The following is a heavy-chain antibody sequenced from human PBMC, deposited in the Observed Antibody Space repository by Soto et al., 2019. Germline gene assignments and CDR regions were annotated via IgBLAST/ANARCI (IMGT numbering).Heavy chain of an antibody. CDR1: GFTFSNAW. D-gene: IGHD3-10*01. Sequence: GGSLRLSCAASGFTFSNAWMNWVRQAPGKGLEWVGRIKSKTDGGTTDYAAPVKGRFTISRDDSKNTLYLQMNSLKTEDTAVYYCTTDPLDQVLWFGESVFDYWGQGTLVTVSS. V-gene: IGHV3-15*07. CDR3: TTDPLDQVLWFGESVFDY. CDR2: IKSKTDGGTT. J-gene: IGHJ4*02.